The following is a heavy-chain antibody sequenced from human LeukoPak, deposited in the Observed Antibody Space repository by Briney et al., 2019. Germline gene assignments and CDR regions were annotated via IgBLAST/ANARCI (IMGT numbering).Heavy chain of an antibody. V-gene: IGHV1-2*02. CDR1: GYTLTGYY. CDR3: ARAGRGLRYFDWLTYDY. D-gene: IGHD3-9*01. J-gene: IGHJ4*02. CDR2: INPNSGGT. Sequence: GASVKVSCKASGYTLTGYYMHWVRQAPGQGLEWMGWINPNSGGTNYAQKFQGRVTMTRDTSISTAYMELSRLRSDDTAVYYCARAGRGLRYFDWLTYDYWGQGTLVTVSS.